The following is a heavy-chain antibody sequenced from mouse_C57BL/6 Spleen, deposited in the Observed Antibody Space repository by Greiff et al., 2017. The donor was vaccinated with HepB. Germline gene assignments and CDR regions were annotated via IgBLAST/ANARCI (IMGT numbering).Heavy chain of an antibody. CDR2: ISYDGSN. V-gene: IGHV3-6*01. D-gene: IGHD1-1*01. CDR3: AGEIYYYGSSYDYAMDY. CDR1: GYSITSGYY. J-gene: IGHJ4*01. Sequence: VQLQQSGPGLVKPSQSLSLTCSVTGYSITSGYYWNWIRQFPGNKLEWMGYISYDGSNNYNPSLKNRISITRDTSKNQFFLKLNSVTTEDTATYYCAGEIYYYGSSYDYAMDYWGQGTSVTVSS.